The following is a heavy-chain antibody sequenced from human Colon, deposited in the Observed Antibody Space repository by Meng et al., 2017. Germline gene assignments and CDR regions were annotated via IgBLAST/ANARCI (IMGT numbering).Heavy chain of an antibody. CDR1: GGSISSNYW. V-gene: IGHV4-4*02. J-gene: IGHJ4*02. Sequence: QVQRRESGPGLGKPSGPLSLTCAVSGGSISSNYWWTWVRQPPGKGLEWIGEINHSGSTSYVPSLKSRITISVDKSNNLLSLKLNSVTAADTAMYYCARRNTRNSGGGNNYWGQGTLVTVSS. CDR3: ARRNTRNSGGGNNY. D-gene: IGHD3-10*01. CDR2: INHSGST.